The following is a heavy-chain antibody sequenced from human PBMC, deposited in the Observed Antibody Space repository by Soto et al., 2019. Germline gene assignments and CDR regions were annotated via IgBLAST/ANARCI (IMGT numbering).Heavy chain of an antibody. D-gene: IGHD3-10*01. CDR2: INPSGGST. CDR3: ARNDYYGSGSYSHLRL. Sequence: GASVKVSCKASGYTFTSYYMHWVRQAPGQGLEWMGIINPSGGSTSYAQKFQGRVTMTRDTSTSTVYMELSSLRSEDTAVYYCARNDYYGSGSYSHLRLWGQGTLVTVSS. CDR1: GYTFTSYY. J-gene: IGHJ4*02. V-gene: IGHV1-46*01.